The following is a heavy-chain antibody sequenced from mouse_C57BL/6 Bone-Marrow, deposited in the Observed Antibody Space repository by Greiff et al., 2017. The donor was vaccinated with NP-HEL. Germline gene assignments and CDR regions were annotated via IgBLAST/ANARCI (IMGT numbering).Heavy chain of an antibody. CDR3: ASHYGNGDYAMDY. D-gene: IGHD2-1*01. J-gene: IGHJ4*01. V-gene: IGHV1-69*01. CDR2: IDPSDSYT. Sequence: QVQLQQPGAELVMPGASVKLSCKASGYTFTSYWMHWVKQRPGQGLEWIGEIDPSDSYTNYNQKFQGKSTLTVDKSSSTAYMQLSSLTSEDSAVYYCASHYGNGDYAMDYWGQGTSVTVSS. CDR1: GYTFTSYW.